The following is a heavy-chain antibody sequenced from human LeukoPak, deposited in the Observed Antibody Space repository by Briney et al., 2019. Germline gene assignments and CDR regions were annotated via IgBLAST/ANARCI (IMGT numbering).Heavy chain of an antibody. D-gene: IGHD3-10*01. J-gene: IGHJ4*02. V-gene: IGHV3-30*04. CDR2: ISYDGSDK. CDR3: ARDWNYYGIFDY. Sequence: GGSLRLSCAASGFTFSSYAMHWVRQALGKGLEWVAVISYDGSDKYYADSVKGRFTISRDNSKNTLYLQVNSLRAEDTAVYYCARDWNYYGIFDYWGQGTLVTVSS. CDR1: GFTFSSYA.